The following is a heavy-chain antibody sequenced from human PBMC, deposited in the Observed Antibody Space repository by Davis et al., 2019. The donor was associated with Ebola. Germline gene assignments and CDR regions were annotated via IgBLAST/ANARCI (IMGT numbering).Heavy chain of an antibody. D-gene: IGHD4-17*01. J-gene: IGHJ2*01. Sequence: GESLKISCAASGFTFSSYAMHWVRQAPGKGLEWVSVIYRVGRMYHADSVKGRFTISRDNSKNTVYLQINSLRAEDTAMYHCTRHVPGDFWYFDLWGRGTLVTVSA. CDR1: GFTFSSYA. CDR3: TRHVPGDFWYFDL. CDR2: IYRVGRM. V-gene: IGHV3-NL1*01.